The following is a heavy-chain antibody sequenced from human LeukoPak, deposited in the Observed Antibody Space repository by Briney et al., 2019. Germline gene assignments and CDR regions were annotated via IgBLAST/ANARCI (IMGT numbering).Heavy chain of an antibody. CDR3: AASVVVVPAAINYFDH. CDR2: IYSGGST. Sequence: GGSLRLSCAASGLIVSNSDMSWVRQAPGKGLEWVSAIYSGGSTYYADSVKGRFTISRDKSKSTLYLQMNSLRGDDTAVYYCAASVVVVPAAINYFDHWGQGTLVTVSS. J-gene: IGHJ5*02. CDR1: GLIVSNSD. V-gene: IGHV3-53*01. D-gene: IGHD2-2*01.